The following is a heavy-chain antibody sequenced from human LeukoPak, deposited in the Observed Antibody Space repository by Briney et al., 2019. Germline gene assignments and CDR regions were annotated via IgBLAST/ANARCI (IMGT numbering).Heavy chain of an antibody. D-gene: IGHD6-6*01. CDR2: ISYDGSNK. CDR1: GVTFSSYA. CDR3: EAGSSSVDY. J-gene: IGHJ4*02. V-gene: IGHV3-30-3*01. Sequence: GRSLRLSCAASGVTFSSYAMHWVRQAPGKGLEWVAVISYDGSNKYYADSVKGRFTISRDNSKNTLYLQMNSLRAEDTAVYCCEAGSSSVDYWGQGTLVTVSS.